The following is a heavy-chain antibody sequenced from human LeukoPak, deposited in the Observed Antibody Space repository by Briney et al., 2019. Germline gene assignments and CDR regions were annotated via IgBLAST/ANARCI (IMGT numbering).Heavy chain of an antibody. J-gene: IGHJ4*02. CDR1: GFTFSRYW. D-gene: IGHD5-18*01. Sequence: GGSLRLSCAASGFTFSRYWMHWVRQAPGKGLVWVSRINSDGSSTSYADSVKGRFTISRDNAKNTLYLQMNSLRAEDTAVYYCARVLDTAMVYGTFGYWGQGTLVTVSS. V-gene: IGHV3-74*01. CDR2: INSDGSST. CDR3: ARVLDTAMVYGTFGY.